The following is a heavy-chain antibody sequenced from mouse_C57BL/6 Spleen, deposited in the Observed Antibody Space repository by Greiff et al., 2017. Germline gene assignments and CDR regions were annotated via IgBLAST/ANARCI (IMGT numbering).Heavy chain of an antibody. CDR1: GYSITSGYY. Sequence: VQLKESGPGLVKPSQSLSLTCSVTGYSITSGYYWNWIRQFPGNKLEWMGYISYDGSNNYNPSLKNRISITRDTSKNQFFLKLNSVTTEDTATYYCARGEPAWFAYWGQGTLVTVSA. J-gene: IGHJ3*01. CDR3: ARGEPAWFAY. V-gene: IGHV3-6*01. CDR2: ISYDGSN.